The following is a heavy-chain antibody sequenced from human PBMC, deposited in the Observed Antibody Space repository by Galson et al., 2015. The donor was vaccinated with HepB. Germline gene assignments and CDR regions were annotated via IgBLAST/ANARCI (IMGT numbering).Heavy chain of an antibody. Sequence: LRLSCAASGFTFSSYAMSWVRQAPGKGLEWVSAISGSGGSTYYADSVKGRFTISRDNSKNTLYLQMNSLRAEDTAVYYCARAGIGPGYYYYGMDVWGQGTTVTVSS. CDR1: GFTFSSYA. J-gene: IGHJ6*02. CDR3: ARAGIGPGYYYYGMDV. CDR2: ISGSGGST. V-gene: IGHV3-23*01. D-gene: IGHD1-14*01.